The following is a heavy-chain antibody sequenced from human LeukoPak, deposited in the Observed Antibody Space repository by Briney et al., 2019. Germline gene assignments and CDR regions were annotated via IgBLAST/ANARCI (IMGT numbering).Heavy chain of an antibody. CDR2: ISGSGGST. V-gene: IGHV3-23*01. CDR1: GFTFSSYG. Sequence: GVSLRLSCAASGFTFSSYGMSWVPQAPGKGLEWVSAISGSGGSTYYADSVKGRFTISRDNSKNTLYLQMNSLRAEDTAVYYCAKAEYSSGWYDKRATSAPPYYMDVWGKGTTVTVSS. J-gene: IGHJ6*03. D-gene: IGHD6-19*01. CDR3: AKAEYSSGWYDKRATSAPPYYMDV.